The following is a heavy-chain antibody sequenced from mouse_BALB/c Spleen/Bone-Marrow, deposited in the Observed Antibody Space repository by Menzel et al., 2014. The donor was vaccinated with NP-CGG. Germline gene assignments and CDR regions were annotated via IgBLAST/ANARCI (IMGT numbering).Heavy chain of an antibody. Sequence: QVQLKQSGAELVKPGASVKLSCKASGYTFTSYWMHWVKQRPGQGLEWIGEIDPSDSYTNYNQKFKGKATLTVDKSSSTAYMQLSSLTSEDSAVYYRASYYGYDEGFAYWGQGTLVTVST. J-gene: IGHJ3*01. V-gene: IGHV1-69*02. CDR3: ASYYGYDEGFAY. CDR1: GYTFTSYW. CDR2: IDPSDSYT. D-gene: IGHD2-2*01.